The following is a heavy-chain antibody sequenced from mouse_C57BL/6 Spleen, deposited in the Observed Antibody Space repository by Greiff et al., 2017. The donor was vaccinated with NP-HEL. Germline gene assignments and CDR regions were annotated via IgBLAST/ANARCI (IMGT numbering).Heavy chain of an antibody. CDR2: ISDGGSYT. D-gene: IGHD1-1*01. V-gene: IGHV5-4*01. CDR1: GFTFSSYA. J-gene: IGHJ4*01. Sequence: EVMLVESGGGLVKPGGSLKLSCAASGFTFSSYAMSWVRQTPEKRLEWVATISDGGSYTYYPDNVKGRFTISRDNAKNKLYLQMSHLKSEDTAMYYCARDYYGSSPYAMDYWGQGTSVTVSS. CDR3: ARDYYGSSPYAMDY.